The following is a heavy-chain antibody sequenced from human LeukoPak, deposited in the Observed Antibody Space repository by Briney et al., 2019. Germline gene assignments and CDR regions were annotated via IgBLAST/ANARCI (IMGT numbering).Heavy chain of an antibody. V-gene: IGHV3-23*01. D-gene: IGHD6-13*01. CDR1: GDSVSSPN. J-gene: IGHJ6*03. CDR2: ISGSGGST. CDR3: AKGGSSSWYFYYYYYMDV. Sequence: PSETLSLTCAVSGDSVSSPNWWSWVRQPPGKGLEWVSAISGSGGSTYYADSVKGRFTISRDNSKNTLYLQMNSLRAEDTAVYYCAKGGSSSWYFYYYYYMDVWGKGTTVTISS.